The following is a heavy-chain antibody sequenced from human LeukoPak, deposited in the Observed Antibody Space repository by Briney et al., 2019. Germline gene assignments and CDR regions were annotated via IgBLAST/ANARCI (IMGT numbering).Heavy chain of an antibody. D-gene: IGHD3-3*01. V-gene: IGHV3-74*01. CDR3: AREITDFSVYYYYMDV. CDR2: INTDGSRT. J-gene: IGHJ6*03. Sequence: PGGSLRLSCAASGFTFSSYWMHWVRQAPGKGLVWVSRINTDGSRTSYADSVKGRFTISRDNAKNTLYLQMNSLRAEDTAVYYCAREITDFSVYYYYMDVWGKGTTVTVSS. CDR1: GFTFSSYW.